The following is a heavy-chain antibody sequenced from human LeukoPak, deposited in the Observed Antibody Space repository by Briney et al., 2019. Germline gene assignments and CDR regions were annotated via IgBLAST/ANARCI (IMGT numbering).Heavy chain of an antibody. V-gene: IGHV1-8*02. CDR2: MNPKSGNT. CDR3: ASGSSL. CDR1: GGTFSSYA. D-gene: IGHD6-6*01. Sequence: ASVKVSCKPSGGTFSSYAISWARQATGQGLEWMGWMNPKSGNTGYVQKFQGRVTMTRNTSISIAYMELSSLTSEDTAVYYCASGSSLWGQGTLVTVSS. J-gene: IGHJ4*02.